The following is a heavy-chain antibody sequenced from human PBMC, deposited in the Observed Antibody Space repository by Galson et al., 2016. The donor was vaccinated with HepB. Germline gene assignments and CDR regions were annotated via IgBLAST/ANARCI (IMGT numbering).Heavy chain of an antibody. CDR3: ARAAGGFDL. D-gene: IGHD1-14*01. Sequence: SLRLSCAASGFTFTNYWMSWVRQAPGKGLEWVAQINQDANEKYYVDSVKGRFTISRDNARNSLLLQMNSLKTEDTAMYYCARAAGGFDLWGRGTLVTVSS. CDR2: INQDANEK. V-gene: IGHV3-7*03. CDR1: GFTFTNYW. J-gene: IGHJ2*01.